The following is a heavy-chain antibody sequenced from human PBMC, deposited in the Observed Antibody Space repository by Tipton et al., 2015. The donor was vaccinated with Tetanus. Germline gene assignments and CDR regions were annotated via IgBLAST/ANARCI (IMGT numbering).Heavy chain of an antibody. CDR1: GGSISSYY. D-gene: IGHD3-10*01. CDR2: VFYSGGT. Sequence: TLSLTCTLSGGSISSYYWSWVRQPPGKGLEWLGYVFYSGGTDLNPSLKSRVTISVDTSKNQFSLKLSSVTAADTAVYYCARGIMVRGVSRFDPWGQGTLVTVSS. CDR3: ARGIMVRGVSRFDP. V-gene: IGHV4-59*01. J-gene: IGHJ5*02.